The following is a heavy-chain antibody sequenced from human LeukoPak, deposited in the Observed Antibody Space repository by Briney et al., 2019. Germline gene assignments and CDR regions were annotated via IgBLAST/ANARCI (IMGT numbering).Heavy chain of an antibody. V-gene: IGHV3-66*01. Sequence: GGSLRLSCAASGFTVSRNYMSWVRQAPGKGLECVSVIYSGGNTYYTDSVKGRFTISRDNSKNTLYLQMNSLRAEGTAVYYCARKTDSGGQGDYWGPGTLVTVSS. CDR2: IYSGGNT. D-gene: IGHD3-22*01. CDR1: GFTVSRNY. CDR3: ARKTDSGGQGDY. J-gene: IGHJ4*02.